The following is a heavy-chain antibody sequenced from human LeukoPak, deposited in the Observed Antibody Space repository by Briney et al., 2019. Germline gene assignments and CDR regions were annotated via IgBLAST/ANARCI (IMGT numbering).Heavy chain of an antibody. CDR2: LRFDGSNK. CDR3: ARDGVAVGGSTFFDY. J-gene: IGHJ4*02. Sequence: GGFLRLSCAAPGFTFSSYGLHWVRQAPGKGLECVAFLRFDGSNKNYADSVKGRFTISRDNSKNTLYLQMNNLRAEDTAVYYCARDGVAVGGSTFFDYCGQGTLVTVS. V-gene: IGHV3-30*02. CDR1: GFTFSSYG. D-gene: IGHD1-26*01.